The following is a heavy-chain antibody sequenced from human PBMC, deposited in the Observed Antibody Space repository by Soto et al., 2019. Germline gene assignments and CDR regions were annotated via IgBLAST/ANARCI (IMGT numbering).Heavy chain of an antibody. D-gene: IGHD3-3*01. CDR1: GFTFSSYS. CDR3: ARVHYDFWGGKPDVFAF. J-gene: IGHJ3*01. CDR2: ISSSSSYK. Sequence: PGGSLRLSCAASGFTFSSYSMNWVRQAPGKGLEWVSSISSSSSYKYYADSVKGRFTISRDNAKNTLYLQMNSLRAEDTAVFYCARVHYDFWGGKPDVFAFWGQGTMDPVSS. V-gene: IGHV3-21*06.